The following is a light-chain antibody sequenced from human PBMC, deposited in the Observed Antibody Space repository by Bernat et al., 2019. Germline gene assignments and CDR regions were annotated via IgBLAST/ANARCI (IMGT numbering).Light chain of an antibody. J-gene: IGKJ1*01. CDR3: QQRGNWPLT. CDR1: QSVSSS. CDR2: DAS. V-gene: IGKV3-11*01. Sequence: EIVLTQSPATLSLSPGERATLSCRASQSVSSSLAWYQQRPGQAPRLLIYDASTRAPGIQARFSGSGSGTVFTLTISRLEPADIAIYYCQQRGNWPLTFGQGTKVEIK.